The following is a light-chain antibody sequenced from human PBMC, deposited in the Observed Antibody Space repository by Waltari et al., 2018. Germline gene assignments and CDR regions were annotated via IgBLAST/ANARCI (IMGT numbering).Light chain of an antibody. CDR3: CSFAGRGFSVI. CDR2: EVT. CDR1: SSDVGKYNL. J-gene: IGLJ2*01. V-gene: IGLV2-23*02. Sequence: QSALTQPASVSGSPGQSITISCTGTSSDVGKYNLVAWYQQPPGEVPKLMIYEVTKRPSGVSDRFSGSKSGNTASLTISGLQAEDEADYFCCSFAGRGFSVIFGGGTKLTVL.